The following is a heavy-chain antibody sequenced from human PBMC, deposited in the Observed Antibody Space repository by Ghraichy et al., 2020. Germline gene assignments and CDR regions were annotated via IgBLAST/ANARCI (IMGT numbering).Heavy chain of an antibody. CDR1: GFSLSTSGVG. D-gene: IGHD6-19*01. V-gene: IGHV2-5*02. CDR2: ICWDDDK. J-gene: IGHJ4*02. CDR3: AHDRSPKGLATLDY. Sequence: SGPTLVKPTQTLTLTCTFSGFSLSTSGVGVGWIRQPPGKALEWLELICWDDDKRYSPSLKSRLTITKDTSKHQVVLTMTNMNPVDTATYYCAHDRSPKGLATLDYWGQGTLVTVSS.